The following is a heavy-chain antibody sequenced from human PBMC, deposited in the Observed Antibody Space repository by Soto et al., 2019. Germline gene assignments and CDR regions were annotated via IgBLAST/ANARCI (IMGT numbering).Heavy chain of an antibody. Sequence: QVQLQQWGAGLLKPSETLSLTCAVYGGSFSGYYWSWIRQPPGKGLEWIGEINHSGSTNYNPSLKSRVTISVDTSQNQFTRKLSSVNAADTAVYYCAGGVHIVVVTATRNFDYWGQGTLVTVSS. CDR1: GGSFSGYY. D-gene: IGHD2-21*02. J-gene: IGHJ4*02. CDR2: INHSGST. CDR3: AGGVHIVVVTATRNFDY. V-gene: IGHV4-34*01.